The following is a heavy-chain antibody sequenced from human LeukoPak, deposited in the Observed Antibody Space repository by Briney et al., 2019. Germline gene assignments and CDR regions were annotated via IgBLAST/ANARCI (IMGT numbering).Heavy chain of an antibody. CDR3: AKEAAGWPFYMDV. D-gene: IGHD2-15*01. Sequence: PGGSLRLSCAASGFTFSSYSMNWVRQAPGKGLEWVSYISSSSSTIYYADSVKGRFAISRDNAKNSLYLQMNSLRAEDTAVYYCAKEAAGWPFYMDVWGKGTTVTVSS. CDR1: GFTFSSYS. CDR2: ISSSSSTI. V-gene: IGHV3-48*04. J-gene: IGHJ6*03.